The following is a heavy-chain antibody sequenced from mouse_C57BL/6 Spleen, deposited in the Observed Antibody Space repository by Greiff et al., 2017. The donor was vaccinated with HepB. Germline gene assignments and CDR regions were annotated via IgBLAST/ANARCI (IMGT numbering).Heavy chain of an antibody. J-gene: IGHJ4*01. D-gene: IGHD2-1*01. CDR3: ACPIYYGNLYAMDY. Sequence: QVQLKQPGAELVMPGASVKLSCKASGYTFTSYWMHWVKQRPGQGLEWIGEIDPSDSYTNYNQKFKGKSTLTVDKSSSTAYMQLSSLTSEDSAVYYGACPIYYGNLYAMDYWGQGTSVTVSS. V-gene: IGHV1-69*01. CDR2: IDPSDSYT. CDR1: GYTFTSYW.